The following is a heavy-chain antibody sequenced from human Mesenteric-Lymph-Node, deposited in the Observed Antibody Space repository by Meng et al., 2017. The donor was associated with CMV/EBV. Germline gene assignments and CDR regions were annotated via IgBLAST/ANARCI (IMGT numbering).Heavy chain of an antibody. D-gene: IGHD3-3*01. CDR1: GGTFSNYA. CDR2: IIPTLGTA. V-gene: IGHV1-69*05. Sequence: SVKVSCKAFGGTFSNYAVSWVRQAPGQGLEWMGGIIPTLGTATYAQKFQGRVTITTDESTTIVYMELSSLRSDDTAVYYCARDLLEWRTSESGDYYYGMDVWGQGTTVTVSS. CDR3: ARDLLEWRTSESGDYYYGMDV. J-gene: IGHJ6*02.